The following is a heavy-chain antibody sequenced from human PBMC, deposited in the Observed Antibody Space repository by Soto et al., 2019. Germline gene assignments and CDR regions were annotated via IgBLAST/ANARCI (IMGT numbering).Heavy chain of an antibody. V-gene: IGHV1-2*02. Sequence: ASVKVSCKASGYTFTGYFMHWVRQAPGQGLEWMGWINPYSGGADYAQSFQGRVAMTRDTSISTVYMELSRLRFDDTAVYYCARVIRGAYYNSPLDTWGQGTVVTVSS. CDR2: INPYSGGA. D-gene: IGHD3-10*01. J-gene: IGHJ5*02. CDR3: ARVIRGAYYNSPLDT. CDR1: GYTFTGYF.